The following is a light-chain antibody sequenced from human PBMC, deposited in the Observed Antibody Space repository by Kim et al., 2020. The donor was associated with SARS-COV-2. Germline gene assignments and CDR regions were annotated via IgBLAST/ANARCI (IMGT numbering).Light chain of an antibody. CDR3: QVWDSSSDHWV. J-gene: IGLJ3*02. Sequence: PGKTAEITCGGNNIGSKSVHWYQQKPGQAPVLVIYYDSDRPSGIPERFSGSNAGNTATLTISRVEAGDEADYYCQVWDSSSDHWVFGGGTQLTVL. V-gene: IGLV3-21*04. CDR1: NIGSKS. CDR2: YDS.